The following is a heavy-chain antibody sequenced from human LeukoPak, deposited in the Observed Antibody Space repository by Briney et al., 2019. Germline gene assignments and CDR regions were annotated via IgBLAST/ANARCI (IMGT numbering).Heavy chain of an antibody. Sequence: SETLSLTCTVSGGSASNASYYWSWIRQPPGKGLDWIGYVYYSGSTNYSPSLKSRVTVSVDTSKNQFSLKLTSVTAADTAVYYCARVRYGSGSYYFDNWGQGTLVTVSS. V-gene: IGHV4-61*01. CDR2: VYYSGST. CDR3: ARVRYGSGSYYFDN. J-gene: IGHJ4*02. CDR1: GGSASNASYY. D-gene: IGHD3-10*01.